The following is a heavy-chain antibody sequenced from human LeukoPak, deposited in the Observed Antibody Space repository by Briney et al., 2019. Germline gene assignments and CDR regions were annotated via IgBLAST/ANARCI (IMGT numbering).Heavy chain of an antibody. V-gene: IGHV4-4*07. Sequence: KASETLSLTCTVSGGSISSYYWSWIRQPAGKGLDWIGRIYTSGSTNYNPSLKSRVTMPVDTSKNQFSLKLSSVTAADTAVYYCARASYYYMDVWGKGTTVTVSS. CDR2: IYTSGST. CDR3: ARASYYYMDV. J-gene: IGHJ6*03. CDR1: GGSISSYY.